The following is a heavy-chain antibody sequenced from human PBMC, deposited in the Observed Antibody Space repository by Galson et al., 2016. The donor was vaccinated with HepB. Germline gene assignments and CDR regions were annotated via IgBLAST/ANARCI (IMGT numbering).Heavy chain of an antibody. V-gene: IGHV3-7*03. CDR1: GFTFTTYW. CDR2: IKVDGSEK. J-gene: IGHJ4*02. D-gene: IGHD6-19*01. Sequence: SLRLSCAASGFTFTTYWMYWLRQAPGKGPEWVASIKVDGSEKYYLDSVKGRFTISRDNARSSLYLQMNSLRVEDTGMYYCARDIITGWYFEYWGRGTPVTVSS. CDR3: ARDIITGWYFEY.